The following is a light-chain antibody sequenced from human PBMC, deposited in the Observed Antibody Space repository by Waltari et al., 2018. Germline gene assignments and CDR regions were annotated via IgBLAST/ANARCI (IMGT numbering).Light chain of an antibody. V-gene: IGKV1-9*01. J-gene: IGKJ2*01. Sequence: IQLTQSPSSLSASFGDRVNITCRASQGISSSVAWYQQKPGKAPKLLIYSASSLQSGVPSRFGDSGSGTDFTLTIASLQPEDFATYYCQQVHDYPYTFGQGTRLEI. CDR2: SAS. CDR1: QGISSS. CDR3: QQVHDYPYT.